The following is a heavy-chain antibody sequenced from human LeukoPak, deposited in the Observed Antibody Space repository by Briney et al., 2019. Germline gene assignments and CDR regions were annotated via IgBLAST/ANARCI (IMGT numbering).Heavy chain of an antibody. CDR2: INSDGGST. CDR3: SPSFDY. J-gene: IGHJ4*02. Sequence: PGGSLRLSCVASGFTVSSNYMSWVRQAPGKGLEWVSRINSDGGSTSYADSVKGRFTISRDNAKNTLYLQMNSLRAEDTAVYYCSPSFDYWGQGTLVTVSS. V-gene: IGHV3-74*01. CDR1: GFTVSSNY.